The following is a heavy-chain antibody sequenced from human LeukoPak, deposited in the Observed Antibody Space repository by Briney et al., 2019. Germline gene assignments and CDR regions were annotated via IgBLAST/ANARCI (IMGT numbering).Heavy chain of an antibody. CDR3: ARDQVGIFDY. CDR2: IDQDGSEK. Sequence: GGSLRLSRAASGFTFTSYWMSWVRQAPGKGLEWVANIDQDGSEKNYVDSVKGRFTISRDNAKNSLYLQLNSLRAEDTAVYYCARDQVGIFDYWGQGTLVTVSS. D-gene: IGHD1-26*01. V-gene: IGHV3-7*01. J-gene: IGHJ4*02. CDR1: GFTFTSYW.